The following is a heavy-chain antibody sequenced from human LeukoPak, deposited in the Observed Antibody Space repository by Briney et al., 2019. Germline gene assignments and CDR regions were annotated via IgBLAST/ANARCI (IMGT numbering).Heavy chain of an antibody. Sequence: SQTLSLTCTVSGGSISSGSYYWSWIRQPAGKGLEWIGRIYTSGCTNYNPPLKSRVTISVDTSTDQFSLKLSAVTAADTAVYYCAREGYYDKSGYPYLDYWGQGTLVTVSS. CDR2: IYTSGCT. CDR1: GGSISSGSYY. J-gene: IGHJ4*02. CDR3: AREGYYDKSGYPYLDY. V-gene: IGHV4-61*02. D-gene: IGHD3-22*01.